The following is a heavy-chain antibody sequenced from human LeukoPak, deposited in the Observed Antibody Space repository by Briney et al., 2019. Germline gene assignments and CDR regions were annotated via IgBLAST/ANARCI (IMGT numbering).Heavy chain of an antibody. V-gene: IGHV4-4*02. CDR1: GGSISSSNW. CDR2: IYHSGST. D-gene: IGHD3-9*01. J-gene: IGHJ5*02. Sequence: SGTLSLTCAVSGGSISSSNWWSWVRQPPGKGLEWIGEIYHSGSTNYNPYLKSRVTISVDKSKNQFSLKLSSVTAADTAVYYCARGAYDILTGYYANWFDPCGQGTLVTVSS. CDR3: ARGAYDILTGYYANWFDP.